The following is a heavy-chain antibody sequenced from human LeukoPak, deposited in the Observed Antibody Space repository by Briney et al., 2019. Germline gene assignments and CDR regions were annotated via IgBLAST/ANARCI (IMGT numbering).Heavy chain of an antibody. D-gene: IGHD6-13*01. CDR1: GGSISSKSYY. Sequence: SETLSLTCTVSGGSISSKSYYWGWIRQPPGKGLEWIGSIFYSGNTYYNPSLKSRVSISVDTSKNQLSLRLSSVTAADTAVYYCARRDLGSSWSHFDHWGQGNLVTVSS. V-gene: IGHV4-39*01. CDR2: IFYSGNT. CDR3: ARRDLGSSWSHFDH. J-gene: IGHJ4*02.